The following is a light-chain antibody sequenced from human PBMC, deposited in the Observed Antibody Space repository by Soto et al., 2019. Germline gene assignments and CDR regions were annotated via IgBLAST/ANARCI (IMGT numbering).Light chain of an antibody. CDR1: QSVSSN. V-gene: IGKV3-15*01. CDR2: GAS. CDR3: QQYNNWPRE. J-gene: IGKJ1*01. Sequence: EIVMTQSPATLSVSPGERATLSCRASQSVSSNLAWYQQKPGQAPRLLIYGASTRATGIPARFSGSGSGTEFTLTISSLQSEDFAVYYWQQYNNWPREFGQGTKVEIK.